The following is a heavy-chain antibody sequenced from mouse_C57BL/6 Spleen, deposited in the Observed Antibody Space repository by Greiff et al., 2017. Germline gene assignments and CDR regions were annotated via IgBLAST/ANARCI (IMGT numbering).Heavy chain of an antibody. V-gene: IGHV14-4*01. CDR1: GFNIKDDY. D-gene: IGHD2-5*01. J-gene: IGHJ2*01. CDR3: TTRAYYSNYKDY. CDR2: IDPENGDT. Sequence: EVKLMESGAELVRPGASVKLSCTASGFNIKDDYMHWVKQRPEQGLEWIGWIDPENGDTEYASKFQGKATITADTSSNTAYLQLSSLTSEDTAVYYCTTRAYYSNYKDYWGQGTTLTVSS.